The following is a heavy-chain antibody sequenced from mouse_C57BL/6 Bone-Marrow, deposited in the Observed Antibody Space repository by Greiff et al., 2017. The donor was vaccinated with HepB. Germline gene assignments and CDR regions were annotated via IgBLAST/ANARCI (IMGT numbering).Heavy chain of an antibody. CDR3: ARDYDEAMDY. CDR2: INSDGGST. V-gene: IGHV5-2*03. Sequence: DVMLVESGGGLVQPGESLKLSCESNEYEFPSHDMSWVRKTPEKRLELVAAINSDGGSTYYPDTMERRFIISRDNTKKTPYLQMSSLRSEDTAMYYCARDYDEAMDYWGQGTSVTVSS. J-gene: IGHJ4*01. D-gene: IGHD2-4*01. CDR1: EYEFPSHD.